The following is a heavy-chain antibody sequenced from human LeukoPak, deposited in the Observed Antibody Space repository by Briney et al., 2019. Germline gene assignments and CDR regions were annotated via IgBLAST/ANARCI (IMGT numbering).Heavy chain of an antibody. Sequence: GGSLRLSCAASGFTFSSRWMHWVRQTPGKGLVWVSRISSDASTINYADSVKGRFTISRDNAKNTLYLQMNSLRAEDTAVYYCAREWTEPYYDILTGYYYGYWGQGTLVTVSS. V-gene: IGHV3-74*01. D-gene: IGHD3-9*01. CDR3: AREWTEPYYDILTGYYYGY. CDR1: GFTFSSRW. CDR2: ISSDASTI. J-gene: IGHJ4*02.